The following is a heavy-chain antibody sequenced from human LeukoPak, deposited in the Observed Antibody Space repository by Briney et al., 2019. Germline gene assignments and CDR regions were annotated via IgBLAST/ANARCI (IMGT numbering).Heavy chain of an antibody. CDR2: ISYDGSNK. V-gene: IGHV3-30-3*02. Sequence: GGSLRLSCAASGFTFSSYAMHWVRQAPGKGLEWVAVISYDGSNKYYADSVKGRFTISRDNSKNTLYLQMNSLRAEDTAVYYCAKHAEITIFGVVINPPYYYYMDVWSKGTTVTVSS. D-gene: IGHD3-3*01. CDR3: AKHAEITIFGVVINPPYYYYMDV. CDR1: GFTFSSYA. J-gene: IGHJ6*03.